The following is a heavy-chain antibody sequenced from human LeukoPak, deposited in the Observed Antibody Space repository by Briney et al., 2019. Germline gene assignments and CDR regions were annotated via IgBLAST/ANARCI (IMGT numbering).Heavy chain of an antibody. Sequence: GGSLRLSCAASGFTVSSNYMSWVRQAPGKGLEWVSVIYSGGSTYYADSVKGRFTISRDNSKNTLYLQMNSLRAEDTAVYYCARDRGIAAAGDAFDIWGQGTMVTVSS. J-gene: IGHJ3*02. CDR2: IYSGGST. V-gene: IGHV3-66*01. CDR1: GFTVSSNY. D-gene: IGHD6-13*01. CDR3: ARDRGIAAAGDAFDI.